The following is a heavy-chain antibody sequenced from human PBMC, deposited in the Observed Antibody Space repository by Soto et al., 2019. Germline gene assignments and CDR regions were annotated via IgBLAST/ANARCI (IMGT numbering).Heavy chain of an antibody. D-gene: IGHD5-12*01. V-gene: IGHV1-2*02. CDR1: GYTFPGDY. CDR3: ARKGDSGYDHPHFDY. Sequence: GPSVKVSCKASGYTFPGDYMLWVRQATGQGLEWMGWINPNSGGTNYAQKFQGRVTMTRDTSISTAYMELSRLRSDDTAVYYCARKGDSGYDHPHFDYWGQGTLVTVS. J-gene: IGHJ4*02. CDR2: INPNSGGT.